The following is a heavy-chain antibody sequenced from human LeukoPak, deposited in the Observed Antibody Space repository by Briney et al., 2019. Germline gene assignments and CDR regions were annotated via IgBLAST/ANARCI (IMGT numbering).Heavy chain of an antibody. J-gene: IGHJ4*02. V-gene: IGHV1-18*01. CDR2: ISAYNGNT. D-gene: IGHD6-13*01. Sequence: ASVKVSCKASGYTFTSYGISWVRQAPGQGLEWMGWISAYNGNTNYAQKLQGRVTMTTDTSTSTAYMELRSLRSDDTSVYDCAREGCSSWYGGIDYWGQGSLGTVSS. CDR1: GYTFTSYG. CDR3: AREGCSSWYGGIDY.